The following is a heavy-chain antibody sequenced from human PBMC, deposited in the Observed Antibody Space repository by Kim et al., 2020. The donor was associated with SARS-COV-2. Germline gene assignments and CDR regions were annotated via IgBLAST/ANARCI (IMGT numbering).Heavy chain of an antibody. D-gene: IGHD3-16*02. CDR2: TYYRSKWYN. V-gene: IGHV6-1*01. CDR1: GDSVSSNSAA. CDR3: ARNRRAVDAFDI. Sequence: QTLSLTCTISGDSVSSNSAAWNWIRQSPSRGLEWLGRTYYRSKWYNDYAVSVKSRINISPDTSKNQFSLQLSSVTPEDTAVYYCARNRRAVDAFDIWGLGTMVTVSS. J-gene: IGHJ3*02.